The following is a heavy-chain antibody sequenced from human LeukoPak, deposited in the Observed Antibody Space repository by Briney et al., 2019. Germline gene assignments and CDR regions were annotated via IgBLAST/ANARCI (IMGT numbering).Heavy chain of an antibody. Sequence: ASVKVSCKASGYTFTGYYMHWVRQAPGQGLEWMGWINPNSGGTNYTQKFQGRVTMTRDTSISTAYMELRRLRSDDTAVYYCAREVSSSWLDYWGQGTLVTVSS. J-gene: IGHJ4*02. V-gene: IGHV1-2*02. CDR3: AREVSSSWLDY. CDR1: GYTFTGYY. D-gene: IGHD6-13*01. CDR2: INPNSGGT.